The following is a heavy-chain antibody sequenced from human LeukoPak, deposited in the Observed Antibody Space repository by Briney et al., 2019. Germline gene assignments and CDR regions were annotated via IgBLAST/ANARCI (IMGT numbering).Heavy chain of an antibody. CDR2: IYSSGST. V-gene: IGHV4-61*02. CDR3: ARGYWFYFDY. J-gene: IGHJ4*02. CDR1: GGSISSGSYY. Sequence: SQTLSLTCTVSGGSISSGSYYWSWTRQPAGKGLEWIGRIYSSGSTNYNPSLKSRVTISADTSKNQFSLKLSSVTAADTAVYYCARGYWFYFDYWGQGTLVTVSS. D-gene: IGHD2-8*02.